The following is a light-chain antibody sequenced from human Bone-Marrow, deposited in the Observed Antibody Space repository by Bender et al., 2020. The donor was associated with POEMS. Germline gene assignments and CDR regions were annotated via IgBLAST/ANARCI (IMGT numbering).Light chain of an antibody. CDR3: AVWDDSLNGWV. CDR2: KDN. CDR1: VLTRKH. V-gene: IGLV3-27*01. J-gene: IGLJ3*02. Sequence: SYELTQPSSLSVSPGQTARITCSGDVLTRKHARWFQQKPGQAPLLVIYKDNVRPSGIPDRFSGSRSGTSASLAISGLQSEDEADYYCAVWDDSLNGWVFGGGTKLTVL.